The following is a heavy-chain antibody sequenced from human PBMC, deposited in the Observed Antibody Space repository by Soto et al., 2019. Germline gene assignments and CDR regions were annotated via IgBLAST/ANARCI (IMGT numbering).Heavy chain of an antibody. CDR3: AHRRPGMWFGY. Sequence: QITLKESGPTLVKPTQTLTLTCTISGVSLTTNGVGVGWIRQPPGKALEWLALIYWDDDKRYSPSLESMLTITKDTSKNQVVLTMSNMDPEDTATYYCAHRRPGMWFGYWGQGTPVTVS. J-gene: IGHJ4*02. CDR2: IYWDDDK. D-gene: IGHD3-10*01. V-gene: IGHV2-5*02. CDR1: GVSLTTNGVG.